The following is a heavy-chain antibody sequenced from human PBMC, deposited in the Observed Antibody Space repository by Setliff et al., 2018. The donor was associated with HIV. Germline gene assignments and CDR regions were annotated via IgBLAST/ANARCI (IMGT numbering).Heavy chain of an antibody. Sequence: TLSLTCTVSGGSISSGDYYWSWIRQPPGKGLEWIGYIYYSGSTYYNPSLKSRVTISVDTSKNQFSLKLSSVTAADTAVYYCARGQIVGTNYYYYGMDVWGQGTTVTVSS. J-gene: IGHJ6*02. CDR2: IYYSGST. V-gene: IGHV4-30-4*08. CDR3: ARGQIVGTNYYYYGMDV. D-gene: IGHD3-22*01. CDR1: GGSISSGDYY.